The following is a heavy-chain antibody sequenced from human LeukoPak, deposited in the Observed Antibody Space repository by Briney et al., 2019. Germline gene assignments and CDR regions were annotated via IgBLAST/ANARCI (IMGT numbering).Heavy chain of an antibody. CDR1: GGSISSYY. Sequence: SETLSLTCTVSGGSISSYYWSWIRQPPGKGLEWIGYIYYSGSTNYNPSLKSRVTISVDTSKNQFSLKLSSVTAADTAVYYCARRIRFNYGGNSGYFDYWGQGTLVTVSS. V-gene: IGHV4-59*08. J-gene: IGHJ4*02. D-gene: IGHD4-23*01. CDR2: IYYSGST. CDR3: ARRIRFNYGGNSGYFDY.